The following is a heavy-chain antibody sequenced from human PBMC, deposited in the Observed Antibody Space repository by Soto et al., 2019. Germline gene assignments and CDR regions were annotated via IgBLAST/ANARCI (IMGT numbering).Heavy chain of an antibody. CDR1: GYTFSNFW. V-gene: IGHV5-51*01. D-gene: IGHD6-13*01. CDR3: ARSPRSSPYFDY. J-gene: IGHJ4*02. Sequence: GESLKISCQCSGYTFSNFWIGWVRQLPGKVLEWMGIIYPGDHETRYSPSFHGKVTISADKSINTAYLQWNSLEASDTAFYFCARSPRSSPYFDYWGQGALVTVSS. CDR2: IYPGDHET.